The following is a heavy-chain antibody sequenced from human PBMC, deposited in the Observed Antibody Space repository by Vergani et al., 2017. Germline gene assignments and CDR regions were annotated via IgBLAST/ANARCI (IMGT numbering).Heavy chain of an antibody. V-gene: IGHV3-23*01. Sequence: EVQLLESGGGLVQPGGSLRLSCAASGFTFSSYAMSWVRQAPGKGLEWVSAISGSGGSTYYADSVKGRFTISRDNSKNTLYLQMNSLRAEDTAVYYCAKDPDLYYYDSSGYFDYWGQGTLVTVSS. CDR1: GFTFSSYA. CDR2: ISGSGGST. D-gene: IGHD3-22*01. J-gene: IGHJ4*02. CDR3: AKDPDLYYYDSSGYFDY.